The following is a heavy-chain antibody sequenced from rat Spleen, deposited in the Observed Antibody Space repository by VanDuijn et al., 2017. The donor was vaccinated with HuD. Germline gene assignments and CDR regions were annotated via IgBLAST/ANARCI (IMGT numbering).Heavy chain of an antibody. J-gene: IGHJ3*01. Sequence: EVQLVESGGDLVQPGRSLKLSCAASGFTFNNYDMAWVRQDPTKGLEWFASISPGCGNTYYRDSVKGRFTVSRDNAKSTLYLQMDSLRSEDTATFYCVRQDTSGYSNWFTYWGQGTLVTVSS. V-gene: IGHV5-25*01. CDR2: ISPGCGNT. CDR1: GFTFNNYD. CDR3: VRQDTSGYSNWFTY. D-gene: IGHD4-3*01.